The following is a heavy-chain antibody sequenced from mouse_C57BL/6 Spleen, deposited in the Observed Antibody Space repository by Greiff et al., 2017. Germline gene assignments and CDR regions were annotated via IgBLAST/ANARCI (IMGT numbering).Heavy chain of an antibody. CDR2: ISGGGGNT. J-gene: IGHJ4*01. CDR1: GFTFSSYT. V-gene: IGHV5-9*01. Sequence: EVMLVESGGGLVKPGGSLKLSCAASGFTFSSYTMSWVRQTPEKRLGWVATISGGGGNTYYPDSVKGRFTISRDNAKNTLYLQMSSLRSEDTALYYCARLGSNYSYAMDYWGQGTSVTVSS. D-gene: IGHD2-5*01. CDR3: ARLGSNYSYAMDY.